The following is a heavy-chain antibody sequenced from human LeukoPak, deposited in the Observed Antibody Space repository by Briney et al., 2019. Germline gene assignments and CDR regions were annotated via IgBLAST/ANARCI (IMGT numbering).Heavy chain of an antibody. D-gene: IGHD2-2*02. V-gene: IGHV3-33*01. Sequence: PGRSLRLSCAASGFTFSSYGMHWVRQAPGKGLEWVAVIWYDGSNKYYADSVKGRFTISRDNSKNTLYLQMNSLRAGDTAVYYCAREDIVVVPAAIVGYYGMDVWGQGTTVTVSS. J-gene: IGHJ6*02. CDR3: AREDIVVVPAAIVGYYGMDV. CDR2: IWYDGSNK. CDR1: GFTFSSYG.